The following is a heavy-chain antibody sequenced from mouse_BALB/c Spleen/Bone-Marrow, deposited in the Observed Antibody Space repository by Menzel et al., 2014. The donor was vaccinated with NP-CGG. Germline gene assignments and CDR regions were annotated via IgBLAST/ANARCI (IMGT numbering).Heavy chain of an antibody. CDR1: GYSITSDYA. Sequence: DEQLQESGPGLVKPSQSLSLTCTVTGYSITSDYAWHWIRQFPGNKLEWMGYISYSGSTSYYPSLKSRISITRDTSKNQFFLQLNSVTTEDTATYYCARSADWYFDVWGAGTTVTVSS. CDR2: ISYSGST. CDR3: ARSADWYFDV. V-gene: IGHV3-2*02. J-gene: IGHJ1*01.